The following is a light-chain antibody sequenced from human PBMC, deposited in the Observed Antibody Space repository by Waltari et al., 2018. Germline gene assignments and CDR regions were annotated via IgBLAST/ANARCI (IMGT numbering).Light chain of an antibody. Sequence: SYELTQPSSVSVSPGQTAKITCSGDVLTKKYARWFQQKPGQAPVLMIYKDSERPSRIPERVSGSSSGATVTLTITGAQVEDEADYYCYSSTDNSGIFGGGTTLTVL. CDR3: YSSTDNSGI. V-gene: IGLV3-27*01. J-gene: IGLJ2*01. CDR2: KDS. CDR1: VLTKKY.